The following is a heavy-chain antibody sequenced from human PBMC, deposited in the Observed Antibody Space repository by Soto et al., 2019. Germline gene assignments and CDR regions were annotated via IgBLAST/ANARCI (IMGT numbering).Heavy chain of an antibody. CDR3: ARSQGSSTSLEIYYYYYYGMDV. V-gene: IGHV1-69*01. CDR1: GGTFSSYA. Sequence: QVQLVQSGAEVKKPGSSVKVSCKASGGTFSSYAISWVRQAPGQGLEWMGGIIPISDTTNYAQKFQGRVTITADESTSTAYRELGSLRSEDRAVYYCARSQGSSTSLEIYYYYYYGMDVWGQGTTVTVSS. J-gene: IGHJ6*02. D-gene: IGHD2-2*01. CDR2: IIPISDTT.